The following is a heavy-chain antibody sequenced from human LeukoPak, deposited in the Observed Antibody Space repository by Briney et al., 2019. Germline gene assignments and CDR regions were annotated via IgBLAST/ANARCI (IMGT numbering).Heavy chain of an antibody. Sequence: GGSLRLSCAASGFTFSSYSMNWVRQAPGKGLEWVSYISSSSATIYYADSVKGRFTISRDNSKNSLYLQMNSLRAEDTAVYYCAKERPSGGYVLRGLDDYWGQGTLVTVSS. J-gene: IGHJ4*02. CDR2: ISSSSATI. D-gene: IGHD5-12*01. V-gene: IGHV3-48*01. CDR1: GFTFSSYS. CDR3: AKERPSGGYVLRGLDDY.